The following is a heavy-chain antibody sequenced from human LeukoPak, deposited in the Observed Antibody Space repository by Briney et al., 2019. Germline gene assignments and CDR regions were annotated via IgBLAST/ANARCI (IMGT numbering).Heavy chain of an antibody. Sequence: SVRVSCKASGGTFSSYAISWVRQAPGQGLEWMGGIIPIFGTANYAQKFQGRVTITTDESTSTAYMELSSLRSEDTAVYYCASVRVCSSTSCSRDYYYYYMDVWGRGTTVTVSS. D-gene: IGHD2-2*01. CDR2: IIPIFGTA. CDR1: GGTFSSYA. CDR3: ASVRVCSSTSCSRDYYYYYMDV. V-gene: IGHV1-69*05. J-gene: IGHJ6*03.